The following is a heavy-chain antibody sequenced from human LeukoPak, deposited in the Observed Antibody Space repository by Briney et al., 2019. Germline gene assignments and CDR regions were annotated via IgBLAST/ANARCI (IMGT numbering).Heavy chain of an antibody. V-gene: IGHV3-7*01. J-gene: IGHJ3*01. CDR2: MKGDGSEM. Sequence: GGSLRLSCAASGFIFSTYWMTWVRQAPGKGLEWVANMKGDGSEMHCEDSVKGRFTISRDNTKSSLYLQMNSLRAEDTAVYYCARPAYTAAYDLWGQGTMVTVSS. CDR3: ARPAYTAAYDL. D-gene: IGHD3-16*01. CDR1: GFIFSTYW.